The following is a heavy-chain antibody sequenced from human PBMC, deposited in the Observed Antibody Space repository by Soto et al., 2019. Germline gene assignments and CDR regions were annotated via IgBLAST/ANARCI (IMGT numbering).Heavy chain of an antibody. D-gene: IGHD3-22*01. Sequence: GGSLRLSCAASGFTFSSYWMHWVRQAPGKGLVWVSVISWNSNSMDYTDSVKGRFTVSRDNAKNSLHLQMNSLRAEDTALYFCAKGHSSGYYPWAFDLWGQGTMVTVSS. CDR1: GFTFSSYW. CDR3: AKGHSSGYYPWAFDL. CDR2: ISWNSNSM. J-gene: IGHJ3*01. V-gene: IGHV3-74*01.